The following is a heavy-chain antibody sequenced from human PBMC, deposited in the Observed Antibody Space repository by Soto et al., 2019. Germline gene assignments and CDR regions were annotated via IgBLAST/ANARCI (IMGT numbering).Heavy chain of an antibody. CDR1: GFTCSSYI. Sequence: GGSLRLSCAASGFTCSSYIMNWVCQAPGKGLEWVSSISSSSSYIYYADSVKGRFTISRDNAKNSLYLQMNSLRAEDTAVYYCARGISSGWYVDYWGQGTLVTVSS. V-gene: IGHV3-21*01. D-gene: IGHD6-19*01. J-gene: IGHJ4*02. CDR2: ISSSSSYI. CDR3: ARGISSGWYVDY.